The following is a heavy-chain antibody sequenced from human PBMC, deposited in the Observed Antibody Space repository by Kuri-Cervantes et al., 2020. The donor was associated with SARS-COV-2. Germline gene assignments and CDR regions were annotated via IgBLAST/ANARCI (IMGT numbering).Heavy chain of an antibody. V-gene: IGHV4-59*12. CDR1: GGSISSFY. D-gene: IGHD5-18*01. J-gene: IGHJ4*02. CDR2: FYYGDVT. Sequence: GSLRLSCTVSGGSISSFYWSWIRQSPGKGLEWIAYFYYGDVTNYNPSLKSRVTMSVDTSKNQFSLKLSSVTAADMAVYYCARVPGGYSYGPFDYWGQGTLVTVSS. CDR3: ARVPGGYSYGPFDY.